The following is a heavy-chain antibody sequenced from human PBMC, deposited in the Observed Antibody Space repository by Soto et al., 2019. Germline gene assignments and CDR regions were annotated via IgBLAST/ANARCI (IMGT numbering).Heavy chain of an antibody. CDR2: ISAYNGNT. Sequence: QVQLVQSGAEVKKPGASVKVSCKASGYTFTSYGISWVRQAPGQGLEWMGWISAYNGNTNYAQKLQGRGTMTTDTYTSTADMELRSLRSDDTDVYYCASDSATIPQWGYRAFDIWGQGTMVTVSS. V-gene: IGHV1-18*01. CDR3: ASDSATIPQWGYRAFDI. CDR1: GYTFTSYG. J-gene: IGHJ3*02. D-gene: IGHD5-12*01.